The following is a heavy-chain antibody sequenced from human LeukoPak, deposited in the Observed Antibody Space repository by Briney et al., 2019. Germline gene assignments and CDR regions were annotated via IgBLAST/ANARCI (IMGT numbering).Heavy chain of an antibody. CDR1: GFTFSSYW. D-gene: IGHD3-10*01. V-gene: IGHV3-7*03. Sequence: GGSLRLSCEASGFTFSSYWMTWVRQAPGKGLEWVANIKQDGSEKYYVDSVKGRFTISRDNAKNSLYLQMNSLRVEDTAVYYCARGPPTRYMVLGVIDYWGQGTLVTVSS. J-gene: IGHJ4*02. CDR3: ARGPPTRYMVLGVIDY. CDR2: IKQDGSEK.